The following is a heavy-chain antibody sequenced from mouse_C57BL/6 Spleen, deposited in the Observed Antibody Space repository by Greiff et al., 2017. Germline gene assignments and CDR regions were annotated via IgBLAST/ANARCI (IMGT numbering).Heavy chain of an antibody. V-gene: IGHV1-80*01. CDR3: ARGDDYDGSFYYAMDY. D-gene: IGHD2-4*01. Sequence: VQLQQSGAELVKPGASVKISCKASGYAFSSYWMNWVKQRPGKGLEWIGQLYPGDGDTNYNGKFKGKATLTADKSSSTAYMQLSSLTSEDSAVYFCARGDDYDGSFYYAMDYWGQGTSVTVSS. CDR1: GYAFSSYW. CDR2: LYPGDGDT. J-gene: IGHJ4*01.